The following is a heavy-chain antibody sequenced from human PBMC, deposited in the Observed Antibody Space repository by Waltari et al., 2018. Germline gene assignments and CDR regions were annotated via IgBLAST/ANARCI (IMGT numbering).Heavy chain of an antibody. D-gene: IGHD6-6*01. CDR1: GGSISSGDSY. CDR3: ARTSMGVSSSSAFDI. Sequence: QVQLQESGPGLVKPSQTLSLTCTVSGGSISSGDSYWRWIRQPPGKGLEWIGYIYYSGSTYYNPSLKSRVTISVDTSKNQFSLKLSSVTAADTAVYYCARTSMGVSSSSAFDIWGQGTMVTVSS. J-gene: IGHJ3*02. V-gene: IGHV4-30-4*08. CDR2: IYYSGST.